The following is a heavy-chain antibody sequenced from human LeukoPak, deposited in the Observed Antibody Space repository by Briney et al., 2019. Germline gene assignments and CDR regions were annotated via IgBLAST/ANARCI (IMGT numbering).Heavy chain of an antibody. V-gene: IGHV3-15*01. J-gene: IGHJ5*02. D-gene: IGHD6-13*01. CDR2: IKSRTDGGTT. CDR1: GFTFPNAW. Sequence: GGSLRLSCAASGFTFPNAWMSWLRQAPGKGLEWVGHIKSRTDGGTTDYAAPVKGRFTISRDDSENTLYLQMDSLKTEDTAVYYCATPGRIPEAANWFDPWGQGTLVTVSS. CDR3: ATPGRIPEAANWFDP.